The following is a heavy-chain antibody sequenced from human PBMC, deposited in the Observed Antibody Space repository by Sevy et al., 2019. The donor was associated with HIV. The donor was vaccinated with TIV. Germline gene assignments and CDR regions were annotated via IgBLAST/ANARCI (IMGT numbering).Heavy chain of an antibody. CDR3: ERETPIQPHSFDI. D-gene: IGHD5-18*01. J-gene: IGHJ3*02. CDR2: IYYSGST. V-gene: IGHV4-31*03. CDR1: GGSISSGGYY. Sequence: SETLSLTCTVSGGSISSGGYYWSWIRQHPGKGLEWIGYIYYSGSTYYNPSLKSRVTISVDTSKNQFSLKLSSVTAADTAVYYCERETPIQPHSFDIWGQGTMVTVSS.